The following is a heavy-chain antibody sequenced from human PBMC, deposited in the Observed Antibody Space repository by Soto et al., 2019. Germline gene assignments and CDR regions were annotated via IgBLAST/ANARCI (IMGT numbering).Heavy chain of an antibody. D-gene: IGHD6-19*01. J-gene: IGHJ6*03. Sequence: QVQLVQSGAEVKKPGSSVKVSCKASGGTFSSYTITWVRQAPGQGLEWLGRIIPILGIANYAQKFQVRVTITADKSTNTAYMELSSLRSEDTAVYYCAIDRSLDPNYYYYMDVWGKGTTVTVSS. V-gene: IGHV1-69*08. CDR3: AIDRSLDPNYYYYMDV. CDR1: GGTFSSYT. CDR2: IIPILGIA.